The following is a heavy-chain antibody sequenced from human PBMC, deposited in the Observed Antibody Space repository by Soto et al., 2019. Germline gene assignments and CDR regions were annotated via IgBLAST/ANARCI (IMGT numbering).Heavy chain of an antibody. CDR1: GGSISQYY. CDR3: ARGPGGFGDFSLDY. V-gene: IGHV4-4*07. CDR2: IYSGGST. D-gene: IGHD3-10*01. Sequence: QVQLQESGPGLVKPSETLSLSCGVSGGSISQYYWSWIRQPAGKGLEWIGRIYSGGSTNYNPSLQSRVTMSVDTSKNLCSLKLSSVTAADTAVYYCARGPGGFGDFSLDYWGQGTLVTVSS. J-gene: IGHJ4*02.